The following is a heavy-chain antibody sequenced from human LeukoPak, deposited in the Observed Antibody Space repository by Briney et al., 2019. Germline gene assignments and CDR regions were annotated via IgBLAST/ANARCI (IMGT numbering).Heavy chain of an antibody. CDR2: ISSSSSTI. Sequence: GGSLRLSCAASGFTFSSYSMNWVRQAPGKGLEWVSYISSSSSTIYYADSVKGRFTISRDNAKNSLYLQMNSLRAEDTAVYYCAKGGGITMVRGVSGYYGMDVWGQGTTVTVSS. J-gene: IGHJ6*02. CDR3: AKGGGITMVRGVSGYYGMDV. D-gene: IGHD3-10*01. CDR1: GFTFSSYS. V-gene: IGHV3-48*01.